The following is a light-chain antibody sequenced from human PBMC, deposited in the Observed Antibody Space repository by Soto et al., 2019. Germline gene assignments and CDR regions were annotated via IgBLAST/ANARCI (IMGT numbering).Light chain of an antibody. V-gene: IGLV2-14*03. Sequence: QSALTQPASVSGSPGQSITISCTGTSSDVGGYAYVSGSQQYTGKAPKLVISDVSNRPSGVSHRFSGSRSGNTASLTISGLQAEDEADYYCSSYTSNTTPVFGGGTKLTVL. J-gene: IGLJ2*01. CDR1: SSDVGGYAY. CDR2: DVS. CDR3: SSYTSNTTPV.